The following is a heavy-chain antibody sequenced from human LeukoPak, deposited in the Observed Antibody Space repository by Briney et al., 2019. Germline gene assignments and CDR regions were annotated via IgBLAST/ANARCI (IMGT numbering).Heavy chain of an antibody. V-gene: IGHV3-53*01. CDR3: ARVDYYDSSYFDY. CDR1: GFTVSGNY. CDR2: IYSGGST. J-gene: IGHJ4*02. D-gene: IGHD3-22*01. Sequence: PGGSLRLSCAASGFTVSGNYMSWVRQAPGKGLEWVSVIYSGGSTYYADSVKGRFTISRDNSKNTLYLQMNSLRAEDTAVYYCARVDYYDSSYFDYWGQGTLVTVSS.